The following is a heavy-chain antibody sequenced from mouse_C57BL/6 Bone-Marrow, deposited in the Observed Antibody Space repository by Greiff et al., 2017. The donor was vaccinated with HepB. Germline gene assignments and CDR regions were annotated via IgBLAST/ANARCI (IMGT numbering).Heavy chain of an antibody. CDR1: GFTFSDYG. CDR2: ISSGSSTI. CDR3: ARRSGYYYGSSRYWYFDV. D-gene: IGHD1-1*01. J-gene: IGHJ1*03. Sequence: EVKVEESGGGLVKPGGSLKLSCAASGFTFSDYGMHWVRQAPEKGLEWVAYISSGSSTIYYADTVKGRFTISRDNAKNTLFLQMTSLRSEDTAMYYCARRSGYYYGSSRYWYFDVWGTGTTVTVSS. V-gene: IGHV5-17*01.